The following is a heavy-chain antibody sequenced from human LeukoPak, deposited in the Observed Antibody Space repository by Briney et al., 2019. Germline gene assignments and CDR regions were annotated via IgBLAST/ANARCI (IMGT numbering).Heavy chain of an antibody. CDR2: IKQDGSEK. CDR3: AGILRGFSGYGPFYYFDY. J-gene: IGHJ4*02. Sequence: GGSLRLSCAASGFTFSSYWMSWVRQAPGKGLEWVANIKQDGSEKYYVDSVKGRFTISRDNAKNSLFLQMNSLRAEDTSVYYCAGILRGFSGYGPFYYFDYWGQGTLVTVSS. D-gene: IGHD5-12*01. CDR1: GFTFSSYW. V-gene: IGHV3-7*01.